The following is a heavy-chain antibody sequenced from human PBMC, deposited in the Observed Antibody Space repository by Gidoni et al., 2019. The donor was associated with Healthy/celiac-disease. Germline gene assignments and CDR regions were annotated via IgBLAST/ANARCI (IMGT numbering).Heavy chain of an antibody. V-gene: IGHV3-9*01. CDR2: ISWNSGSI. D-gene: IGHD6-6*01. CDR1: GFRFADYA. Sequence: EVQLVESGGGLVQPGRSLRLACAASGFRFADYAMHWVRQAPGKGRGWVSGISWNSGSIGYADSVKGRFTISRDNAKNSLYLQMNSLRAEDTALYYCAKDIGSSSPYYYGMDVWGQGTTVTVSS. CDR3: AKDIGSSSPYYYGMDV. J-gene: IGHJ6*02.